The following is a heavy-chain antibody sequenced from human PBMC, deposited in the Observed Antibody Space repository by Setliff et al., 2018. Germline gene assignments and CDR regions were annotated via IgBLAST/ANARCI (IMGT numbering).Heavy chain of an antibody. J-gene: IGHJ6*03. D-gene: IGHD2-21*01. Sequence: PSETLSLTCGASGGSFSDYYWTWIRQTPGKGLEWIGEINHSGSAKCNPSLKSRVTISVDTPKNQFSLELTSVTAADTAVYYCARGLEGEDYFYYMDVWGKGNTVTVSS. V-gene: IGHV4-34*01. CDR3: ARGLEGEDYFYYMDV. CDR2: INHSGSA. CDR1: GGSFSDYY.